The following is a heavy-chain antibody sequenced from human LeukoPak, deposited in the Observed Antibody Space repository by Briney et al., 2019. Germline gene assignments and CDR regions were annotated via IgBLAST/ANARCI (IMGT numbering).Heavy chain of an antibody. CDR2: ISSSSSYI. V-gene: IGHV3-21*01. CDR1: GFTFSSYA. Sequence: GGSLRLSCAASGFTFSSYAMNWVRQAPGKGLEWVSSISSSSSYIYYADSVKGRFTISRDNAKNSLYLQMNSLRAEDTAVYYCARDWGARDNVDTAILYYFDYWGQGTLVTVSS. D-gene: IGHD5-18*01. CDR3: ARDWGARDNVDTAILYYFDY. J-gene: IGHJ4*02.